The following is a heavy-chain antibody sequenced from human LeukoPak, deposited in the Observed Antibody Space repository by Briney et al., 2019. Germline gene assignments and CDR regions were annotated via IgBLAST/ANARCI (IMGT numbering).Heavy chain of an antibody. CDR1: GFTFTNYA. Sequence: GGSLRLSCAASGFTFTNYAMSWVRQAPGKGLEWVSAISDRGDRQYYADSVKGRFTISRDNSMNTLRLQMDSLSVEDTAVYYCVVYTGGYRSQFWGQGTLVTVSS. J-gene: IGHJ4*02. V-gene: IGHV3-23*01. CDR2: ISDRGDRQ. D-gene: IGHD5-24*01. CDR3: VVYTGGYRSQF.